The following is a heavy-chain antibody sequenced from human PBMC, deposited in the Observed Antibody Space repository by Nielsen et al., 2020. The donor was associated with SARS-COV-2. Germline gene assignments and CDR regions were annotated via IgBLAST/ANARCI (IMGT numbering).Heavy chain of an antibody. CDR2: ISGSGGST. V-gene: IGHV3-23*01. CDR3: AKDKQWLVIDY. D-gene: IGHD6-19*01. Sequence: GESLKISCAASGFTFSSYAMSWVRRAPGKGLEWVSAISGSGGSTYYADSVKGRFTISRDNSKNTLYLQMNSLRAEDTAVYYCAKDKQWLVIDYWGQGTLVTVSS. J-gene: IGHJ4*02. CDR1: GFTFSSYA.